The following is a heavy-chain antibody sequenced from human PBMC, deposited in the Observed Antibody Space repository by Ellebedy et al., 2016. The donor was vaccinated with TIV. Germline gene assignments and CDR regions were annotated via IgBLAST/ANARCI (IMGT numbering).Heavy chain of an antibody. CDR1: GYSISSGYY. Sequence: SETLSLTRTVSGYSISSGYYWGWIRQPPGKGLEWIGSIYHSGSTYYNPSLKRRVTISVDRSKNQLSLKVTSVTAADTAVYYCATFRNLDAFDIWGQGTMVTVSS. CDR2: IYHSGST. J-gene: IGHJ3*02. V-gene: IGHV4-38-2*02. CDR3: ATFRNLDAFDI.